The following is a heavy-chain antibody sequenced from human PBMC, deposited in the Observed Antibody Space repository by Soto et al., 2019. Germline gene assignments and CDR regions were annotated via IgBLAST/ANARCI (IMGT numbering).Heavy chain of an antibody. CDR3: AKFGSAYNYYYYGMYV. V-gene: IGHV3-23*01. CDR2: INAGGGST. Sequence: EVQLLESGGGLVQPGGSLRLSCAASGFTFSNYAMSWVRQAPGKWLEWVSVINAGGGSTYYAGSMKGRFAISRDHSKNTLYLQMNSLRGDDTAVYYCAKFGSAYNYYYYGMYVWGQGTMVTFSS. D-gene: IGHD6-6*01. CDR1: GFTFSNYA. J-gene: IGHJ6*02.